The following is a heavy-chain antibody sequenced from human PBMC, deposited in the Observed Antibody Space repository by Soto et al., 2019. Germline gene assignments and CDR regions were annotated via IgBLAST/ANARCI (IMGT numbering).Heavy chain of an antibody. CDR1: AFTFGSHT. Sequence: EAHLVESGGGLVKPGGSLRLSCEASAFTFGSHTMNCVRQAPVKGLEWVSSIDSGGSRTFYADTVKGRFTISRDNAKNSLFLQMNSLRAEDTAVYFCTREVQPGVRREYDYWGQGTLVTVSS. CDR3: TREVQPGVRREYDY. D-gene: IGHD1-1*01. V-gene: IGHV3-21*01. CDR2: IDSGGSRT. J-gene: IGHJ4*02.